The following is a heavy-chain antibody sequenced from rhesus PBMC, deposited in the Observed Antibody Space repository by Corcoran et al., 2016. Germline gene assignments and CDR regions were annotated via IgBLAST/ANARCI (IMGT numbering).Heavy chain of an antibody. CDR1: GGSISSSYYY. CDR3: ARQGYSGYSSSDY. V-gene: IGHV4-122*02. Sequence: QVQLQESGPGLVKPSETLSLTCAVAGGSISSSYYYWSWIRQAPGKGLEWIGYISYSGSTSYNPSLKSRVTISRDTSKNQFSLKLSSVTAADTAVYYCARQGYSGYSSSDYWGQGVLVTVSS. J-gene: IGHJ4*01. CDR2: ISYSGST. D-gene: IGHD5-30*01.